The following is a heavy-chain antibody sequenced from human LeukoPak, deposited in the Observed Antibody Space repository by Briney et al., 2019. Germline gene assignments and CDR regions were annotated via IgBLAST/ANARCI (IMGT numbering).Heavy chain of an antibody. J-gene: IGHJ6*02. CDR1: GGSISRYY. CDR3: ARERYVMDV. CDR2: IYYSGST. V-gene: IGHV4-59*01. Sequence: SETLSLTCTVSGGSISRYYWSWIRQPPGKGLEWIGYIYYSGSTNYNPSLKSRVTISVDTSKNQFSLKLSSVTAADTAVYYCARERYVMDVWGQGTTVTVSS.